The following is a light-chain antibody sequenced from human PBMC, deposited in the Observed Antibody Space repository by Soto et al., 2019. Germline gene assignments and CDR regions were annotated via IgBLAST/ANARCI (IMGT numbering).Light chain of an antibody. CDR1: SSDVGGYNS. Sequence: QSALTQPRSVSGSPGQPVTISCTGTSSDVGGYNSVSWYQQHPDKAPKFMIYDVSKRPSGVPDRFSGSKSGNTASLTISGLQAEDEADYYCCSYAGSDTHYVFGTGTKLTVL. CDR2: DVS. V-gene: IGLV2-11*01. CDR3: CSYAGSDTHYV. J-gene: IGLJ1*01.